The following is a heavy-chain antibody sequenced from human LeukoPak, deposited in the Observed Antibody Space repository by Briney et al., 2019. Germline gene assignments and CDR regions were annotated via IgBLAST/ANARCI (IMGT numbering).Heavy chain of an antibody. D-gene: IGHD6-19*01. V-gene: IGHV1-69*06. J-gene: IGHJ4*02. CDR3: ATDLVIAVAGRENDLFDY. Sequence: EASVKVSCKASGGTFSSYAISWVRQAPGQGLEWMGGIIPIFGTANYAQKFQGRVTMTEDTSTDTAYMELSSLRSEDTAVYYCATDLVIAVAGRENDLFDYWGQGTLVTVSS. CDR1: GGTFSSYA. CDR2: IIPIFGTA.